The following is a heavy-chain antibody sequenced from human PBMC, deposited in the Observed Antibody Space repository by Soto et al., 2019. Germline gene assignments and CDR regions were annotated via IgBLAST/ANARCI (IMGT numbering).Heavy chain of an antibody. D-gene: IGHD5-12*01. CDR3: ARDLGGYYCFDP. Sequence: PSETLSLTCTVSGDSISGFHLHWIRQPPGKGLQWIGYIYSSGSTMYNPSLKSRVTMSVDTSQNQFSLKLNSVTAADTAVYYCARDLGGYYCFDPWGQGTLVTVSS. CDR2: IYSSGST. V-gene: IGHV4-59*01. CDR1: GDSISGFH. J-gene: IGHJ5*02.